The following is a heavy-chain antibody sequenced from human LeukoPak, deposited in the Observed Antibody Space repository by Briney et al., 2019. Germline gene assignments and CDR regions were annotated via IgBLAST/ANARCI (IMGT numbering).Heavy chain of an antibody. D-gene: IGHD3-10*01. CDR3: TTYGSGRKFDY. J-gene: IGHJ4*02. V-gene: IGHV1-46*01. CDR1: GYTFTSYY. CDR2: ISPTGGST. Sequence: ASVKVSCKASGYTFTSYYMHWVRQAPGQGLEWMGVISPTGGSTRYAQKFQGRVTMTRDMSTRTVYMELSSLKSEDTAVYYCTTYGSGRKFDYWGQGILVTVSS.